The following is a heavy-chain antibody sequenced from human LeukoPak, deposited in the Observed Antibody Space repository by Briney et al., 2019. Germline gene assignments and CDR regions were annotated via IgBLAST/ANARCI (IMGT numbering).Heavy chain of an antibody. CDR2: ISAYNGNT. D-gene: IGHD4-17*01. V-gene: IGHV1-18*01. CDR3: ARNDYGDYLPDY. J-gene: IGHJ4*02. CDR1: GYTFTSYG. Sequence: ASVKVSCKASGYTFTSYGISWVRQAPGQGLEWMGWISAYNGNTNYAQKLQGRVTMTTDTSTSIAYMELRSLRSDDTAVYYCARNDYGDYLPDYWGQGTLVTVSS.